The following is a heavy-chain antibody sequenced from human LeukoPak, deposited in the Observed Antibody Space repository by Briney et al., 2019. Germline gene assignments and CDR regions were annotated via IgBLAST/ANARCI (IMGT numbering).Heavy chain of an antibody. J-gene: IGHJ4*02. D-gene: IGHD3-22*01. V-gene: IGHV4-39*01. Sequence: PSETLSLTCTVSGGSFSSSTHYWGWIRQPPGKGLEWSGSMYYSGSTYHNQSLKSRVTISVDTSKNQFSLKVTSVTAADTAVYYCARQYYDSSGYYPWYFDYWGQGTLVTVSS. CDR3: ARQYYDSSGYYPWYFDY. CDR1: GGSFSSSTHY. CDR2: MYYSGST.